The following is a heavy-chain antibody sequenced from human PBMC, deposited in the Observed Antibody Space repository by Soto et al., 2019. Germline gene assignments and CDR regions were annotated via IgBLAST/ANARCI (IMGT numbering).Heavy chain of an antibody. CDR1: GFTFSSYA. J-gene: IGHJ4*02. CDR3: AKGYSSSWGSFDY. D-gene: IGHD6-13*01. CDR2: ISGSGGST. V-gene: IGHV3-23*01. Sequence: EVQLLESGGGLVQPGGSLRLSCAASGFTFSSYAMSWVRQAPGKGLEWVSAISGSGGSTYYADSVKGRFTISRDNSKNTLYLQMNSMRAEDTAVYYCAKGYSSSWGSFDYWGQGTLVTVSS.